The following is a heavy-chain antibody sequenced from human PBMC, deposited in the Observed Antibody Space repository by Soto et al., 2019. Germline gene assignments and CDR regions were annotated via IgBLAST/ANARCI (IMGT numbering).Heavy chain of an antibody. CDR1: GYTFTSYY. J-gene: IGHJ6*02. D-gene: IGHD2-2*01. V-gene: IGHV1-46*01. CDR2: INPSGGST. Sequence: ASVKVSCKASGYTFTSYYMHWVRQAPGQGLEWMGIINPSGGSTSYAQKFQGRVTMTRDTSTSTVYMELSSLRSEDTAVYYCARAHYCSSTSCYVYYYYGMDVWGQGTTVTVSS. CDR3: ARAHYCSSTSCYVYYYYGMDV.